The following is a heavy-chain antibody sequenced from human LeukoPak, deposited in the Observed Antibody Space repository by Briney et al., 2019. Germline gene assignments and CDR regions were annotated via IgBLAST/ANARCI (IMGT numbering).Heavy chain of an antibody. Sequence: RTGGSLRLSCAASGFTFSSYAMSWVRQAPGKGLEWVSAISGSGGSTYYADSVKGRFTISRDNSKNTLYLQMNSLRAEDTAVYYCAKGFGYSGYETLDYWGQGTLVTVSS. D-gene: IGHD5-12*01. CDR2: ISGSGGST. J-gene: IGHJ4*02. CDR3: AKGFGYSGYETLDY. CDR1: GFTFSSYA. V-gene: IGHV3-23*01.